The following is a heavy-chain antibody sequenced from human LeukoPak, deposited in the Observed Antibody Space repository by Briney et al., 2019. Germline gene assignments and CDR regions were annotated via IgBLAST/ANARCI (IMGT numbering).Heavy chain of an antibody. Sequence: SETLSLTCAVYGGSFSGYYWSWIRQPPGKGLEWIGEINHSGSTNYNPSLKSRVTISVDTCQNQFSLKLSSVTAADTAVYYCARAVVVVAATGGGNWFDPWGQGTLVTVSS. V-gene: IGHV4-34*01. CDR2: INHSGST. CDR3: ARAVVVVAATGGGNWFDP. D-gene: IGHD2-15*01. CDR1: GGSFSGYY. J-gene: IGHJ5*02.